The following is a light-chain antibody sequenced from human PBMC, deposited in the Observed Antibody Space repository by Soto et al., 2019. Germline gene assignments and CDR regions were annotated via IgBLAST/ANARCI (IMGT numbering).Light chain of an antibody. V-gene: IGKV1-39*01. J-gene: IGKJ2*01. Sequence: DIQMTQSPSSLSASIGVRVTITCRASQSISVYLNWYQQKPGKAPKSLIYAASSLHSGVPSRFSGSGSGTDFALTISSLQAEDFGTYYCQQSYSLPTFGQGTKLEIK. CDR3: QQSYSLPT. CDR2: AAS. CDR1: QSISVY.